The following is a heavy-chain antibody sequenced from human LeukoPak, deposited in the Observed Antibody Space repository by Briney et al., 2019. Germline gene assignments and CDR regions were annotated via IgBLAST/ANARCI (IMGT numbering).Heavy chain of an antibody. V-gene: IGHV3-74*01. Sequence: GGSLRLSCTASGFTFSSYWMHWVRQAPGKGLVWVSRINSVVDSTSYADSVKGRFTISRDNAKNTLHLQMNSLRVEDTAVYYCARPWGSGWYFFDYWGQGTLVTVSS. D-gene: IGHD6-19*01. CDR2: INSVVDST. CDR3: ARPWGSGWYFFDY. J-gene: IGHJ4*02. CDR1: GFTFSSYW.